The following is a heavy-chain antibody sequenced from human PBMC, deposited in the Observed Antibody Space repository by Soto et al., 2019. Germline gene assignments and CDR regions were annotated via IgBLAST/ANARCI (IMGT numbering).Heavy chain of an antibody. CDR2: IIPIFGTA. CDR3: ASSGGLYYDSSGYYYFDY. Sequence: QVQLVQSGAEVKKPGSSVKVSCKASGGTFSSYAISWVRQATGQGLEWMGGIIPIFGTANYAQKFQGRVTITADESTSTAYMELSSLRSEDTAVYYCASSGGLYYDSSGYYYFDYWGQGTLVTVSS. D-gene: IGHD3-22*01. CDR1: GGTFSSYA. V-gene: IGHV1-69*01. J-gene: IGHJ4*02.